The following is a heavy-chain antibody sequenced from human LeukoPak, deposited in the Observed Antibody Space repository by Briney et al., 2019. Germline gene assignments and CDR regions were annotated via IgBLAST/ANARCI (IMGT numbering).Heavy chain of an antibody. J-gene: IGHJ6*02. CDR2: INPSGDST. Sequence: ASVKVSCKASGYTFTSYYMHWVRQAPGQGLEWMGIINPSGDSTSYAQKFQGRVTMTRDTSTSTVYMELSSLRSEDTAVYYCARECPEYYYDSSGPIPPCEYYYYGMDVWGQGTTVTVSS. V-gene: IGHV1-46*01. CDR1: GYTFTSYY. CDR3: ARECPEYYYDSSGPIPPCEYYYYGMDV. D-gene: IGHD3-22*01.